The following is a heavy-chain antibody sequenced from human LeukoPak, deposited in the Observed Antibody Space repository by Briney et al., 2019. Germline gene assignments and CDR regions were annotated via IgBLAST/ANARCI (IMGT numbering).Heavy chain of an antibody. CDR1: GGTFSSYA. CDR3: ARVWGAAAGTWVFDY. D-gene: IGHD6-13*01. Sequence: SVKVSCKASGGTFSSYAISWVRQAPGQRLEWMGRIIPILGIANYAQKFQGRVMITADKSTSTAYMELSSLRSEDTAVYYCARVWGAAAGTWVFDYWGQGTLVTVSS. V-gene: IGHV1-69*04. J-gene: IGHJ4*02. CDR2: IIPILGIA.